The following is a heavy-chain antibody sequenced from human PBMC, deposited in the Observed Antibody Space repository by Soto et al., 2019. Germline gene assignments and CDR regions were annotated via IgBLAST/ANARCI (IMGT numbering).Heavy chain of an antibody. CDR2: ISGSGDTI. V-gene: IGHV3-11*01. Sequence: QVQLVQSGGGLVRPGGSLRLSCEASGFIFSDYYMAWIRQAPGKGLEWVSYISGSGDTIYYADSVKGRFTISRDSAKDSLYLLMNTLRDEDTAIYYCARLGQFDFWGQGTVVTVSS. CDR3: ARLGQFDF. J-gene: IGHJ4*02. CDR1: GFIFSDYY.